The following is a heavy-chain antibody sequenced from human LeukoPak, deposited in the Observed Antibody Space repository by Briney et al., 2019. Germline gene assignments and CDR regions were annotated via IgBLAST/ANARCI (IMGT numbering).Heavy chain of an antibody. CDR2: ISWDGGST. Sequence: GGSLRLSCAASGFTFDDYTMHWVRQAPGKGLEWVSLISWDGGSTYYADSVKGRFTISRDNSKNCLYLQMNSLRTEDTALYYCAKDMGYSYGYFDYWGQGTLVTVSS. V-gene: IGHV3-43*01. CDR3: AKDMGYSYGYFDY. D-gene: IGHD5-18*01. J-gene: IGHJ4*02. CDR1: GFTFDDYT.